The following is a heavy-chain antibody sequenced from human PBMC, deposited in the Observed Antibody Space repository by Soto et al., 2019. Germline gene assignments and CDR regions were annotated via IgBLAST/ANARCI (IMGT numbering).Heavy chain of an antibody. CDR3: ARAALMTTVTHIDY. CDR1: GFTFSSYG. V-gene: IGHV3-33*01. D-gene: IGHD4-17*01. CDR2: IWYDGSNK. J-gene: IGHJ4*02. Sequence: QVQLVESGGGVVQPGRSLRLSCAASGFTFSSYGMHWVRQAPGKGLEWVAVIWYDGSNKYYADSVKGRFTISRDNSRDTLYLQMNSLRAEDTAVYYCARAALMTTVTHIDYWGQGTLVTVSS.